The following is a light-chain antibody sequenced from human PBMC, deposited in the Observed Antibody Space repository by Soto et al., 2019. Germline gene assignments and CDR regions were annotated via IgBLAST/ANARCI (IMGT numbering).Light chain of an antibody. Sequence: EIVLTQSPGTLSLSPGERATLSCGASQSVTSNYLAWYQQKPGQAPRLLIFGASTRATGIPDRFSGSGSGTDFTLTISGLEPEDFAVYYCQHYYTSYTTFGPGTKVDIK. CDR3: QHYYTSYTT. CDR1: QSVTSNY. CDR2: GAS. J-gene: IGKJ1*01. V-gene: IGKV3-20*01.